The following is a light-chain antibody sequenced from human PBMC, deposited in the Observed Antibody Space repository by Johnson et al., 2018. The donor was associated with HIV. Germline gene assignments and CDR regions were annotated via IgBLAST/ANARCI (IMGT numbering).Light chain of an antibody. CDR1: SSNIGNNY. CDR3: GTWDSRLSAGGGV. CDR2: DNN. V-gene: IGLV1-51*01. J-gene: IGLJ1*01. Sequence: QSLLTQSPSVSAAPGQKVTISCSGSSSNIGNNYVSWYQQLPGTAPKLLIYDNNKRPSGIPDRFSGSKSGTSATLGITGLQTGDEADYYCGTWDSRLSAGGGVFGTGTKVTVL.